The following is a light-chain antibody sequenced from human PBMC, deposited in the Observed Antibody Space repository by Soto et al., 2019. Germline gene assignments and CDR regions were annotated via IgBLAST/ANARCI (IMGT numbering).Light chain of an antibody. CDR3: QQRSNWLFT. CDR2: DAS. J-gene: IGKJ3*01. CDR1: QSVSSY. V-gene: IGKV3-11*01. Sequence: EIVLTQSPATLSLSPGERATLSCRANQSVSSYLAWYQHKPGQAPRLLISDASNRATGIPARFSGSGSGTDFTLTISSLEPEDFAVYYCQQRSNWLFTFGPGTKVDIK.